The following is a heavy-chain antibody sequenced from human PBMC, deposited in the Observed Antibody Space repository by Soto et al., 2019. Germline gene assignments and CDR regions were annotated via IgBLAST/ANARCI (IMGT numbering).Heavy chain of an antibody. CDR2: ISVSGGST. V-gene: IGHV3-23*01. Sequence: EVQLLESGGGLVQPGGSLRLSCAASGFTFSSYAMSWVRQAPGKGLEWVSAISVSGGSTYYAESVKGPFTISRDNSKNPPYLQKNSLRARGPAGYYCAKGAAGQLVPVDYWGQGTLVTVSS. CDR3: AKGAAGQLVPVDY. CDR1: GFTFSSYA. D-gene: IGHD6-13*01. J-gene: IGHJ4*02.